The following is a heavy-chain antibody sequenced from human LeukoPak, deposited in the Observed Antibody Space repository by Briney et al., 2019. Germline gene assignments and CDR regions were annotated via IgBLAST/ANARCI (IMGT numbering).Heavy chain of an antibody. CDR3: ARDVGHFDIDY. CDR1: GGSISSYY. V-gene: IGHV4-4*07. J-gene: IGHJ4*02. D-gene: IGHD3-9*01. Sequence: SETLSLTCTVSGGSISSYYWSWIRQPAGKGLEWIGRIYTSGSTNYNPSLKSRLTISLDTSKNQYSLKLTSVTAADTAVYHCARDVGHFDIDYWGQGTLVTVSS. CDR2: IYTSGST.